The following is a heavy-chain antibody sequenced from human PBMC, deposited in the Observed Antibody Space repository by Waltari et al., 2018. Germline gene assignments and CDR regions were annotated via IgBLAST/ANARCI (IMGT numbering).Heavy chain of an antibody. Sequence: QLQLQESGPGLVKPSETLSLTCTVSGGSISSSSYYWGWIRHPPGKGLEWIGSIYYSGSTYYNPSIKSRVTISVDTSKNQFSLKLSSVTAADTAVYYCARQPWDVWCGEPQWYYYMDVWGKGTTVTVSS. CDR1: GGSISSSSYY. D-gene: IGHD3-10*01. V-gene: IGHV4-39*01. CDR3: ARQPWDVWCGEPQWYYYMDV. CDR2: IYYSGST. J-gene: IGHJ6*03.